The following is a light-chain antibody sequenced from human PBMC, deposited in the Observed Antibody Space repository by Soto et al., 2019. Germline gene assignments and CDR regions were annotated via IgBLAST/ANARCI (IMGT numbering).Light chain of an antibody. CDR2: EGN. V-gene: IGLV2-23*01. CDR1: SSDVGSYNL. J-gene: IGLJ2*01. CDR3: CSYAGRDTPVI. Sequence: QSVLTQPPSVSGSPGQSITISCTGTSSDVGSYNLVSWYQVHPDKAPKLIIYEGNKRPSGVSDRFSGSKSGDTASLTISGLQTEDEGDYYCCSYAGRDTPVIFGGGTKLTVL.